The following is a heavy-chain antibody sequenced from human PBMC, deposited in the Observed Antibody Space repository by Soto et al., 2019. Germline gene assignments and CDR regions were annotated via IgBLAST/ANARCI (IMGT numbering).Heavy chain of an antibody. J-gene: IGHJ6*02. CDR2: ISWDGGST. CDR3: AKDGFIANDMDV. Sequence: GSLRLSCAASGFTFDDYTMHWVRQAPGKGLEWVSLISWDGGSTYYADSVKGRFTISRDNSKNSLYLQMNSLRTEDTALYYCAKDGFIANDMDVWGQGTTVTVSS. V-gene: IGHV3-43*01. CDR1: GFTFDDYT.